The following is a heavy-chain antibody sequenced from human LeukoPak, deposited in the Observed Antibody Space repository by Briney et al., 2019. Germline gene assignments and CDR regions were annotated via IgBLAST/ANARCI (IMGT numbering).Heavy chain of an antibody. D-gene: IGHD2/OR15-2a*01. CDR2: IKKDGSEK. CDR1: GFTLSNYW. CDR3: AGGAGFLIDY. V-gene: IGHV3-7*01. J-gene: IGHJ4*02. Sequence: GGSLRLSCAASGFTLSNYWMNWVRQAPGKGPEWVAIIKKDGSEKYYVDSVKGRFTISRDNAKNSLYLQMNSLRADDTAVYFCAGGAGFLIDYWGQGALVTVSS.